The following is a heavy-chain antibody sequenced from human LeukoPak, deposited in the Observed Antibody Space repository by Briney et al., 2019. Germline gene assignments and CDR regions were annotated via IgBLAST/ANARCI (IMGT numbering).Heavy chain of an antibody. CDR1: GGSINSYY. CDR2: IYYSAST. J-gene: IGHJ4*01. V-gene: IGHV4-59*01. D-gene: IGHD2-8*01. Sequence: YPSETQSLTCTVSGGSINSYYWSWIRQPPGEGLEWIGYIYYSASTNYNPSLKSRVTISRDTSKNQFSLKLRSVTAADTAVYYCTSGGMVSGDYWGHGTLVTVSS. CDR3: TSGGMVSGDY.